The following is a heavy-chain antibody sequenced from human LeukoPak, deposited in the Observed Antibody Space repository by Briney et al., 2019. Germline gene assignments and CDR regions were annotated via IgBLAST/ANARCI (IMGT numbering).Heavy chain of an antibody. CDR2: ISWNSGSI. Sequence: GRSLRLSCAASGFTFDDYAMHWVRQAPGKGLEWVSGISWNSGSIGYADSVKGRFTISRDNAKNSLYLQMNSLRAEDTAVYYCAGTSIGAAAGSRDFQHWGQGTLVTVSS. CDR3: AGTSIGAAAGSRDFQH. J-gene: IGHJ1*01. V-gene: IGHV3-9*01. D-gene: IGHD6-13*01. CDR1: GFTFDDYA.